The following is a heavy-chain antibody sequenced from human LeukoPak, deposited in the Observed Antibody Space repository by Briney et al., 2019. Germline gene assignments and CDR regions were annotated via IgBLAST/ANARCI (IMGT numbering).Heavy chain of an antibody. V-gene: IGHV4-59*08. J-gene: IGHJ4*02. Sequence: SETLSLTCTVSGGSTSSYYWSWIRQPPGEGLEWIGYIYYSGSTNYNPSLKSRVTISVDTSKNQFSLKLSSVTAADTAVYYCARQLYSSGWYAFDYRGQGTLVTVSS. CDR3: ARQLYSSGWYAFDY. D-gene: IGHD6-19*01. CDR2: IYYSGST. CDR1: GGSTSSYY.